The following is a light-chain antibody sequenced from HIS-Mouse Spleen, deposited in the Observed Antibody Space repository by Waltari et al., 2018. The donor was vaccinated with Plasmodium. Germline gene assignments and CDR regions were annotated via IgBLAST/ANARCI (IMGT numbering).Light chain of an antibody. Sequence: SYELTQPPSVSVSPGQTARITCSGDALPKKYAYWYQQKSGQAPVLVIYEDSKRPSGIPERVSGSSSVTMATLTISGAQVEDEAYYYCYSTDSSGNHRVFGGGTKLTVL. CDR2: EDS. CDR1: ALPKKY. V-gene: IGLV3-10*01. J-gene: IGLJ3*02. CDR3: YSTDSSGNHRV.